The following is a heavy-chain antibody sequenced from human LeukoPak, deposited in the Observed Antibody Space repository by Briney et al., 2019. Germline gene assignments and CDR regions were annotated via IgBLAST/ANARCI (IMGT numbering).Heavy chain of an antibody. CDR1: GFTFSDCY. CDR2: MRSKAYGGTT. CDR3: TRDIHDVVISYYYYYMDV. D-gene: IGHD2-21*01. J-gene: IGHJ6*03. V-gene: IGHV3-49*03. Sequence: GGSLRLSCAASGFTFSDCYMSWIRQAPGKGLEWVGFMRSKAYGGTTEYAASVKGRFTISRDDSKSIAYLQMNSLKTEDTAVYYCTRDIHDVVISYYYYYMDVWGKGTTVTISS.